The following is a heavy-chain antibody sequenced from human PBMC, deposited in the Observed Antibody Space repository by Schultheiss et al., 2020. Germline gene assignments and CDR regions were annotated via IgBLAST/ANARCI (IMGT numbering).Heavy chain of an antibody. J-gene: IGHJ4*02. CDR2: INHSGST. CDR3: ARGGYSGYDGLSDY. V-gene: IGHV4-34*01. Sequence: ETLSLTCTVSGGSISSYYWSWIRQPPGKGLEWIGEINHSGSTNYNPSLKSRVTISVDTSKNQFSLKLSSVTAADTAVYYCARGGYSGYDGLSDYWGQGTLVTVSS. CDR1: GGSISSYY. D-gene: IGHD5-12*01.